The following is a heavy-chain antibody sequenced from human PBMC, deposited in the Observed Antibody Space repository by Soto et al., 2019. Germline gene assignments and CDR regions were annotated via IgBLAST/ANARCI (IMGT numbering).Heavy chain of an antibody. CDR2: ITHRGSP. D-gene: IGHD5-12*01. CDR1: GGSFSGHH. V-gene: IGHV4-34*01. Sequence: LSLTCAVYGGSFSGHHWTWIRQAPVRGLDWIGEITHRGSPNYNPSPKSRVTISVDTPKNQFALNLRSVTAADTAVYYCAGRPGSEYSDPLDYWGEGAQVTVSS. J-gene: IGHJ4*02. CDR3: AGRPGSEYSDPLDY.